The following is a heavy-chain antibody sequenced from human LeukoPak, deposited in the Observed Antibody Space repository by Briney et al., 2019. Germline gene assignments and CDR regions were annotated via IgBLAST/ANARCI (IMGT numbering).Heavy chain of an antibody. V-gene: IGHV2-5*02. Sequence: SGPTLAHPSQTLTLTCTVSGFSLRPSGVGVGWIRQPPGKAMECLAFISWDEDKCYIPSLKRRLTITQDPSKEHVVHTMLNLDPVDTGTYYCAHSYDSSCYRRRDFDYWGQGSLLTVSS. J-gene: IGHJ4*02. D-gene: IGHD3-22*01. CDR2: ISWDEDK. CDR3: AHSYDSSCYRRRDFDY. CDR1: GFSLRPSGVG.